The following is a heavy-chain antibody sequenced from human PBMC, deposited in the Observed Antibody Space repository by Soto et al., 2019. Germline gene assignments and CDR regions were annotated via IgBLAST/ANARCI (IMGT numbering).Heavy chain of an antibody. J-gene: IGHJ4*02. CDR2: IYSSGSA. CDR1: VVFISSNKW. CDR3: ARLFNYFDSSGSKS. V-gene: IGHV4-4*02. Sequence: PSETLSLTCAVSVVFISSNKWWSWVRQSPGKGLEWIGQIYSSGSANYNPSLKSRVTISIDKSRNQFSLKLSSVTAADTGVYYCARLFNYFDSSGSKSWGQGTLVTVSS. D-gene: IGHD3-22*01.